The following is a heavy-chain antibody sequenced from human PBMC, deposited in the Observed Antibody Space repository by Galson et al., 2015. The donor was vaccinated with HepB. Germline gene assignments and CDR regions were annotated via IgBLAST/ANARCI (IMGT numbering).Heavy chain of an antibody. V-gene: IGHV4-34*01. D-gene: IGHD2-15*01. CDR2: IHHSGSS. CDR1: GGSFSGDY. Sequence: TLSLTCAVYGGSFSGDYWTWIRQSPGKGLEWIGEIHHSGSSNYNPSLKGRVTISLDTSENQFFLKLSSVTAADTAVNYCARSYCSGGSCYSHFDYWGQGTLVTVSS. CDR3: ARSYCSGGSCYSHFDY. J-gene: IGHJ4*02.